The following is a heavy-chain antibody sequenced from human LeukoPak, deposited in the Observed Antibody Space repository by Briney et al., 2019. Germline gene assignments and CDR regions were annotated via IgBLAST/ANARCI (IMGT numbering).Heavy chain of an antibody. CDR1: GFTFSSYW. CDR2: IKQDGSEK. Sequence: GGSLRLSCAASGFTFSSYWMSWVRQAPGKGLEWVANIKQDGSEKYYVDSVKGRFTISRDNAKNSLYLQMNSLRAEDTAVYYCAKDLRAVAGKSPIFFDYWGQGTLVTVSS. J-gene: IGHJ4*02. CDR3: AKDLRAVAGKSPIFFDY. V-gene: IGHV3-7*01. D-gene: IGHD6-19*01.